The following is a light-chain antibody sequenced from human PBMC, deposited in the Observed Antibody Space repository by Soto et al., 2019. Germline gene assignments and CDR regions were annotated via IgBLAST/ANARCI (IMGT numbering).Light chain of an antibody. Sequence: EVVMTQSPGTLSLSPGERATLSCRASQSVTSTYLAGYQQKPGQAPRLLIYGASTRATGIPDRFSASGSGIDFTLTISRLEPEDFAVYYCQQHGSSPFTFGPGTKVDIK. CDR3: QQHGSSPFT. CDR1: QSVTSTY. CDR2: GAS. V-gene: IGKV3-20*01. J-gene: IGKJ3*01.